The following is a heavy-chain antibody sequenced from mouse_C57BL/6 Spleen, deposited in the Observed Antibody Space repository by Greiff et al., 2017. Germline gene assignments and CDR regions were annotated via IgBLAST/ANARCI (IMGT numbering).Heavy chain of an antibody. CDR3: TNYYGSSRDV. V-gene: IGHV6-3*01. CDR1: GFTFSNYW. J-gene: IGHJ1*03. D-gene: IGHD1-1*01. Sequence: EVQVVESGGGLVQPGGSMKLSCVASGFTFSNYWMNWVRQSPEKGLEWVAQIRLKSDNYATHYAESVKGRFTISRDDSKSSVYLQMNNLRAEDTGIYYCTNYYGSSRDVWGTGTTVTVSS. CDR2: IRLKSDNYAT.